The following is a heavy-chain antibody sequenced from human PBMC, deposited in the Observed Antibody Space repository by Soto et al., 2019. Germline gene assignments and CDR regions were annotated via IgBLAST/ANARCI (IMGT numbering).Heavy chain of an antibody. V-gene: IGHV4-59*01. J-gene: IGHJ1*01. CDR2: IYYSGST. CDR3: ASISRYCSGGSCHKNFPH. Sequence: SETLSLTCTVSGGSISSYYWSWIRQPPGKGLEWIGYIYYSGSTNYNPSLKGRVTISVDTSKNQFSLKLSSVTAADTAVYYCASISRYCSGGSCHKNFPHWGQGTLVTVSS. D-gene: IGHD2-15*01. CDR1: GGSISSYY.